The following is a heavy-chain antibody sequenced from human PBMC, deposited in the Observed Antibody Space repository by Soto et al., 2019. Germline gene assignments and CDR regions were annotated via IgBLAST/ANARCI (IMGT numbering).Heavy chain of an antibody. J-gene: IGHJ4*02. CDR1: GYSFGTSG. CDR3: ARAGQYYDSSGYAN. V-gene: IGHV1-18*01. CDR2: ISAYNGNT. Sequence: QVKLVQSGTEVKKPGASMKVSCKASGYSFGTSGISWVRQAPGQGREWMGWISAYNGNTNYEQKLQDRVTMTTDTSTNTAYLELRSLRSDDTAVYYCARAGQYYDSSGYANWGQGTLVTV. D-gene: IGHD3-22*01.